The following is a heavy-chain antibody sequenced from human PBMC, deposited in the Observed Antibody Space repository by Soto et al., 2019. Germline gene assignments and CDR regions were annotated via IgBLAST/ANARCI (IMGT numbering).Heavy chain of an antibody. CDR1: GYTFTSYA. V-gene: IGHV1-3*01. Sequence: ASVKVSCKASGYTFTSYAMHWVRQAPGQRLEWMGWINAGNGNTKCSQKFQGRVTITRETSASTIYMELSSLRSEDTAVYFCARAVAVAADFDYWGQGTLVTVSS. D-gene: IGHD6-19*01. J-gene: IGHJ4*02. CDR2: INAGNGNT. CDR3: ARAVAVAADFDY.